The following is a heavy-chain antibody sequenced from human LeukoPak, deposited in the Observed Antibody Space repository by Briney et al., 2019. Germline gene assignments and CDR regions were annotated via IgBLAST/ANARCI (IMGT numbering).Heavy chain of an antibody. CDR1: GASFSEYV. D-gene: IGHD4-17*01. CDR2: VRHGGVT. CDR3: ARGRHYYGDYIRSFPDAFHV. Sequence: PSETLSPTCTVYGASFSEYVWSWVRQYPGEGLEWIGEVRHGGVTNYNPSLMGRVAISADTSKNQFSLTLTSVTAADTAVYYCARGRHYYGDYIRSFPDAFHVWGRGTVVSVSS. J-gene: IGHJ3*01. V-gene: IGHV4-34*01.